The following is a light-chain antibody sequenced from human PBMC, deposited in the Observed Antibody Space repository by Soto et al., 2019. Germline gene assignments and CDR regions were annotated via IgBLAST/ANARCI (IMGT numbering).Light chain of an antibody. J-gene: IGKJ4*01. CDR2: GAS. CDR1: QSVSSSY. V-gene: IGKV3-20*01. Sequence: IVLTHSPGTLSLSPGERATLSGRSSQSVSSSYLAWYQQKPGQAPRLLIYGASSRATGIPARFSGSGSGTDFTLTISRLEPEDFAVYYCQQYGDSSLTFGGGTKVDI. CDR3: QQYGDSSLT.